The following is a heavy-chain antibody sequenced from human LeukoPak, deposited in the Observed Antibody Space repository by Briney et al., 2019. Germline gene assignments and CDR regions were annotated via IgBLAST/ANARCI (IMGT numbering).Heavy chain of an antibody. CDR1: GFTFSSYA. J-gene: IGHJ4*02. V-gene: IGHV3-30-3*01. CDR3: AKVRDYSYGYGDY. Sequence: GGSLRLSCAASGFTFSSYAMHWVRQAPGKGLEWVAVISYDGSNKYYADSVKGRFTISRDNSKNTLYLQMNSLRAEDTAVYYCAKVRDYSYGYGDYWGQGTLVTVSS. D-gene: IGHD5-18*01. CDR2: ISYDGSNK.